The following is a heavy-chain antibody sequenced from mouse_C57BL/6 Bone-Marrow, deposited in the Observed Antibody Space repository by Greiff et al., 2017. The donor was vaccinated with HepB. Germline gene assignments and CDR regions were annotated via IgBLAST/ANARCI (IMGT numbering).Heavy chain of an antibody. CDR3: ARHSYFAMDY. CDR2: ISSGGSYT. J-gene: IGHJ4*01. CDR1: GFTFSRYG. Sequence: EVKLMESGGDLVKPGGSLKLSCAASGFTFSRYGMSWVRQTPDKRLEWVATISSGGSYTYYPDSVKGRFTISRDNAKNTLYLQMSSLKSEDTAMYYCARHSYFAMDYWGQGTSVTVSS. V-gene: IGHV5-6*01.